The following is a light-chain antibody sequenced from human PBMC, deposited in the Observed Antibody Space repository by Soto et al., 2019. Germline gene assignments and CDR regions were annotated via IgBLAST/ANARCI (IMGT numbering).Light chain of an antibody. J-gene: IGLJ3*02. CDR2: EVS. V-gene: IGLV2-8*01. Sequence: QSALTQPPSASGSPGQSVTISCTGTSRGVGGYNYVSWYQQHPGKAPKLMIYEVSKRPSGVPDRFSGSKSGNTASLTVSGLQAEDEADYYCSSYAGSNNWVFGGGTKLTAL. CDR1: SRGVGGYNY. CDR3: SSYAGSNNWV.